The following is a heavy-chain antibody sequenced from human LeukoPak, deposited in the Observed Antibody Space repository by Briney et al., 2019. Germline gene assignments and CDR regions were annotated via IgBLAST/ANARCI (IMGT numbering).Heavy chain of an antibody. CDR2: IKSITDGGTT. J-gene: IGHJ4*02. Sequence: GGSLRLSCAASELSFRNAWMTWVRQAPGKGLEWVGRIKSITDGGTTDYAAPVRGRFTISRDDSKNTLYLQMNSLKTEDTAVYYCSTGAGDGMQYYFDYWGQGTLVTVSS. V-gene: IGHV3-15*05. CDR1: ELSFRNAW. CDR3: STGAGDGMQYYFDY.